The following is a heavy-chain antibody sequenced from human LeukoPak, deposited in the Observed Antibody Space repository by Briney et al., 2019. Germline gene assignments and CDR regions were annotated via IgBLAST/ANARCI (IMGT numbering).Heavy chain of an antibody. Sequence: GGSLRLSCAASGFTFSDHYMTWVRQAPGKGLEWVSAISNNGGYTYYADSVQGRFTISRDNSKSTLCLQMNSLRAEDTAVYYCAKQLGYCSDGSCYFPYWGQGTLVTVSS. CDR2: ISNNGGYT. J-gene: IGHJ4*02. D-gene: IGHD2-15*01. CDR1: GFTFSDHY. V-gene: IGHV3-23*01. CDR3: AKQLGYCSDGSCYFPY.